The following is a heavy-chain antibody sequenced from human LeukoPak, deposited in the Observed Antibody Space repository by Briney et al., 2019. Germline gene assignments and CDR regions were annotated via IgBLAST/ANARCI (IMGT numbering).Heavy chain of an antibody. D-gene: IGHD3-22*01. J-gene: IGHJ3*02. CDR1: GFTFNYYG. CDR3: ARTHRALFYYYDSSGYRHLDAFDI. V-gene: IGHV3-33*01. CDR2: IWYVGSNK. Sequence: EPGGSPRLSCAASGFTFNYYGMHWVRQAPGKGLEWVAVIWYVGSNKYYADSVKGRFTISRDNSKNTLYLQMGSLRAEDTAVYYCARTHRALFYYYDSSGYRHLDAFDIWGQGTMVTVSS.